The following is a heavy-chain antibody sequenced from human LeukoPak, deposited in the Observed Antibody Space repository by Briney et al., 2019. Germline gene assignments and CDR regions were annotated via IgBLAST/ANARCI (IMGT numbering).Heavy chain of an antibody. D-gene: IGHD6-19*01. CDR1: GFTFSNYA. J-gene: IGHJ4*02. V-gene: IGHV3-23*01. CDR3: AKELSEEWLVPDRFEACFDY. Sequence: PGGSLRLSCTASGFTFSNYAMSWVRQAPGKGLEWVSAISGSGGSTYYADSVKGRFTISRDNSKNTLYLQMNSLRAEDTAVYYCAKELSEEWLVPDRFEACFDYWGQGTLVTVSS. CDR2: ISGSGGST.